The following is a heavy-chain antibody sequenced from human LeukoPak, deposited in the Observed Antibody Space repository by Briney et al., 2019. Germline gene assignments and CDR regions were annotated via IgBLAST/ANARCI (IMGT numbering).Heavy chain of an antibody. D-gene: IGHD3-9*01. Sequence: PSETLSLTCTVSGGSISSYYWSWIRQPPGKGLEWIGYIYYSGSTNYNPSLKSRVTISVDTSKNQFSLKLSSVTAADTAVYYCARRNYDILTGYPNWFDPWGQGTLVTVSS. J-gene: IGHJ5*02. V-gene: IGHV4-59*01. CDR3: ARRNYDILTGYPNWFDP. CDR2: IYYSGST. CDR1: GGSISSYY.